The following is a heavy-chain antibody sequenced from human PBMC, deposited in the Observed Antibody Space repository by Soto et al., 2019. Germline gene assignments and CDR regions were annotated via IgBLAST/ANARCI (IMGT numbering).Heavy chain of an antibody. CDR2: INSGGNT. J-gene: IGHJ6*02. Sequence: EVQLVESGGGLVQPGGSLRLSCAASGFGVSNNYMSWVRQAPGKGLEWVSAINSGGNTYYADSVKGRFTISRDNSKNTVYLQMNSVGAEDTAVYYCARGGGRSGYGDYYYSGMDVWGQGTTVSVSS. CDR3: ARGGGRSGYGDYYYSGMDV. D-gene: IGHD3-9*01. CDR1: GFGVSNNY. V-gene: IGHV3-66*01.